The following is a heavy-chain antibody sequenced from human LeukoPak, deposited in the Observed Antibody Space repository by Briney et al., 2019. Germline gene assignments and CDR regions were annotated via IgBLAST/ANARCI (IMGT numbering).Heavy chain of an antibody. CDR1: GFTFSSYW. CDR2: INSDGSST. J-gene: IGHJ2*01. D-gene: IGHD5-18*01. Sequence: PGGSLRLSRAASGFTFSSYWMHWVRQAPGKGLVWVSRINSDGSSTSYADSAKGRFTISRDNAKNTLYLQMNSLRAEDTAVYYCARGDTAMAYWYFDLWGRGTLVTVSS. CDR3: ARGDTAMAYWYFDL. V-gene: IGHV3-74*01.